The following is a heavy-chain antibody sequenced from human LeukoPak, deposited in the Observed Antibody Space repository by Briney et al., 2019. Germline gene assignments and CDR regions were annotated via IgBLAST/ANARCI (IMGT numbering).Heavy chain of an antibody. V-gene: IGHV3-21*01. CDR2: ISSSSSYI. CDR1: GFTFSSYS. J-gene: IGHJ4*02. D-gene: IGHD6-13*01. CDR3: ARDSAAEFDY. Sequence: PGGSLRLSCAASGFTFSSYSMNWVRQAPGQGLEWVSSISSSSSYIYYADSVKGRFTISRDNAKNSLYLQMNSLRAEDTAVYYCARDSAAEFDYWGQGTLVTVSS.